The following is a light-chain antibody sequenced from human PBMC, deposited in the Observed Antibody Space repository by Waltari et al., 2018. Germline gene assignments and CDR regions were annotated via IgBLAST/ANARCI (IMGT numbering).Light chain of an antibody. J-gene: IGLJ2*01. CDR3: SSQSSNNVVL. CDR2: DVS. V-gene: IGLV2-14*01. Sequence: QSALTQPASVSGSPGQSVTIFCTGTSNDVGGYNSVSWYQEHPGQAPRVIIYDVSDGPSVVSVRFSGAKSGNTASLTISGLQAEDEADYYCSSQSSNNVVLFGGGTKLTVL. CDR1: SNDVGGYNS.